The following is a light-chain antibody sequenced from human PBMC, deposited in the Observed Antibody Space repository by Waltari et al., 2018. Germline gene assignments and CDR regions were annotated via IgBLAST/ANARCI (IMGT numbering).Light chain of an antibody. V-gene: IGLV2-23*02. CDR2: DVS. J-gene: IGLJ3*02. Sequence: QSALTQPASVSGSPGQSIPISCTGTSSDVGGYNYVSWYQQHPGKAPKLMIYDVSKRPSGVSNRFSGSKSGNTASLTISGLQAEDEADYYCCSYAGSSTFGVFGGGTKLTVL. CDR1: SSDVGGYNY. CDR3: CSYAGSSTFGV.